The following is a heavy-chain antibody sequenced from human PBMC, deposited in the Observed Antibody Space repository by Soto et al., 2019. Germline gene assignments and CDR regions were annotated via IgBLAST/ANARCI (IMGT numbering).Heavy chain of an antibody. V-gene: IGHV4-30-2*01. Sequence: SETLSLTCAVSGGSISSGGYSWSWIRQPPGKGLEWIGYIYHSGSTYYNPSLKSRVTISVDRSKNQFSLKLSSVTAADTAVYYCARALKYYYDSSGYPALGYYFDYWGQGTLVTVSS. J-gene: IGHJ4*02. CDR1: GGSISSGGYS. CDR2: IYHSGST. D-gene: IGHD3-22*01. CDR3: ARALKYYYDSSGYPALGYYFDY.